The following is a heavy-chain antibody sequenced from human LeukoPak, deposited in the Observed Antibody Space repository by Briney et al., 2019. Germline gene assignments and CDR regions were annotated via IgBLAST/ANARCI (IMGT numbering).Heavy chain of an antibody. V-gene: IGHV1-18*01. D-gene: IGHD3-9*01. Sequence: GASVKVSCKASGYTFTSYGISWVRQAPGQGLEWMGWISAYNGNTNYAQKLQGRVTMTTDTSTSTAYMELRSLRSDDTAVYYCARDFDWPYSNGFDIWGQGTMVTVSS. CDR1: GYTFTSYG. J-gene: IGHJ3*02. CDR2: ISAYNGNT. CDR3: ARDFDWPYSNGFDI.